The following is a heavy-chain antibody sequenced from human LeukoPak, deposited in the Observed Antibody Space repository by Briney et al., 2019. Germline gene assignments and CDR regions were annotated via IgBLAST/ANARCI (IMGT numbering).Heavy chain of an antibody. CDR1: GYTFTGYY. CDR2: INPNSGGT. Sequence: ASVTVSCKASGYTFTGYYIHWVRQAPGQGLEWMGWINPNSGGTSYAHKFQGRVTMTRDTSISTALMKVSVLRSDDTAVYYCARDADPYGSGTFPQYFFDYWGQGTLVTVSS. CDR3: ARDADPYGSGTFPQYFFDY. J-gene: IGHJ4*02. V-gene: IGHV1-2*07. D-gene: IGHD3-10*01.